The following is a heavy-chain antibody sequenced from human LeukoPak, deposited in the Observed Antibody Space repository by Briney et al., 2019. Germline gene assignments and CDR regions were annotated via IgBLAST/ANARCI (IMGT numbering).Heavy chain of an antibody. Sequence: SETLSLTCTVSGGSISSYYWSWIRQPPGKGLEWIGYIYTSGSTNYNPSLKSRVTISVDTSKNQFSLKPSSVTAADTAVYYCARQGSCSSTSCYLLENNWFDPWGQGTLVTVSS. CDR1: GGSISSYY. V-gene: IGHV4-4*09. D-gene: IGHD2-2*01. J-gene: IGHJ5*02. CDR3: ARQGSCSSTSCYLLENNWFDP. CDR2: IYTSGST.